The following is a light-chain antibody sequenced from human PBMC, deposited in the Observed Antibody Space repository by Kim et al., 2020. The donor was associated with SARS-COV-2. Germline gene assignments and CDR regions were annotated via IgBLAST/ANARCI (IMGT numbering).Light chain of an antibody. CDR1: SGHSSYA. J-gene: IGLJ3*02. Sequence: QLVLTQSPSASASLGASVKLTCTLSSGHSSYAIAGHQQQPEKGPRDLMKLNSDGSHSTGDGIPDRFSGSSSGAARYLTISSLKSEDEADYYCQTWGTGVFGGGTQLTVL. V-gene: IGLV4-69*01. CDR3: QTWGTGV. CDR2: LNSDGSH.